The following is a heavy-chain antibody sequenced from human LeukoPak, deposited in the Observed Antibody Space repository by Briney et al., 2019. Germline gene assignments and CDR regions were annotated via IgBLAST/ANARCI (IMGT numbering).Heavy chain of an antibody. D-gene: IGHD2-15*01. CDR3: ARVERVGRYCSGGSCHGYFDY. J-gene: IGHJ4*02. CDR2: INPNSGGT. V-gene: IGHV1-2*02. Sequence: ASVKVSCKASGYTFTGYYMHWVRQAPGQGLEWMGWINPNSGGTNCAQKFQGRVTMTRDTSISTAYMELSRLRSDDTAVYYCARVERVGRYCSGGSCHGYFDYWGQGTLVTVSS. CDR1: GYTFTGYY.